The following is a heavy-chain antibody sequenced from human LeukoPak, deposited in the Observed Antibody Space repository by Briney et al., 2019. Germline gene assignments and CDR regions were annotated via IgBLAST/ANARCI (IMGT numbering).Heavy chain of an antibody. CDR2: ISTYNGNT. D-gene: IGHD4-17*01. CDR1: GYTFTSYG. CDR3: ARNRHSPTVTGRGYFDY. Sequence: ASVKVSCKASGYTFTSYGISWVRQAPGQGLEWMGWISTYNGNTNYAQKFQGRVTMTRDMSTSTVYMELSSLRSDDTAVYYCARNRHSPTVTGRGYFDYWGQGTLVTVSS. J-gene: IGHJ4*02. V-gene: IGHV1-18*01.